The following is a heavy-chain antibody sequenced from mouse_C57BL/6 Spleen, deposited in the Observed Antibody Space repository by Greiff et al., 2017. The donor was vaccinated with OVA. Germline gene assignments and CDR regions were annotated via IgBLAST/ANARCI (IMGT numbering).Heavy chain of an antibody. CDR2: IDPANGNT. CDR3: ARPDYYGRGYFDY. V-gene: IGHV14-3*01. Sequence: VQLKESVAELVRPGASVKLSCTASGFNIKNTYMHWVKQRPEQGLEWIGRIDPANGNTKYDPKCQGTATITADKSSNTAYLQLSSLTSEDTAIYYCARPDYYGRGYFDYWGQGTTLTVSS. CDR1: GFNIKNTY. J-gene: IGHJ2*01. D-gene: IGHD1-1*01.